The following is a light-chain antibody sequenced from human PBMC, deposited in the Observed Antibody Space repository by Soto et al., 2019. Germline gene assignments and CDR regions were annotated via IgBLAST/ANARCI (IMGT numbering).Light chain of an antibody. CDR2: ENT. V-gene: IGLV1-40*01. J-gene: IGLJ3*02. Sequence: QSVLTQPPSLSGAPGQRVTIFCTGNKSNIGSAYDVHWYQQLPGKAPRLLIYENTNRPSGVPDRFSASKSGTSASLDITGLQAEDEADYYCAAWDDSLNGPDWVFGGGTKLTVL. CDR1: KSNIGSAYD. CDR3: AAWDDSLNGPDWV.